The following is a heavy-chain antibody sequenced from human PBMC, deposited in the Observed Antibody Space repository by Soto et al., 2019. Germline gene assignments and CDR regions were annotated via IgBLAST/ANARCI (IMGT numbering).Heavy chain of an antibody. CDR2: IRSKAYGGTT. V-gene: IGHV3-49*03. D-gene: IGHD2-2*01. J-gene: IGHJ4*02. CDR3: TRDKEYCSSTSCFGFDY. CDR1: GFTFGDYA. Sequence: EVQLVESGGGLVQPGRSLRLSCTASGFTFGDYAMSWFRQAPGKGLEWVGFIRSKAYGGTTEYAASVKGRFTISRDDSKSIAYLQMNSLNTEDTAVYYCTRDKEYCSSTSCFGFDYWGQGTLVTVSS.